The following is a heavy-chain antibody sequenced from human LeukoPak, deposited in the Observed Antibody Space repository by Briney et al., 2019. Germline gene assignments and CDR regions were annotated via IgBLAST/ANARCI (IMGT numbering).Heavy chain of an antibody. D-gene: IGHD3-22*01. CDR3: AKGRSYDSSGYYYVPLESDPYYYYMDV. CDR2: ISGSGGST. V-gene: IGHV3-23*01. Sequence: GGSLRLSCAASGFTFSSYGMRWVRQAPGKGLEWVSAISGSGGSTYYADSVKGRFTISRDNSKNTLYLQMNSLRAEDTAVYYCAKGRSYDSSGYYYVPLESDPYYYYMDVWGKGTTVTISS. CDR1: GFTFSSYG. J-gene: IGHJ6*03.